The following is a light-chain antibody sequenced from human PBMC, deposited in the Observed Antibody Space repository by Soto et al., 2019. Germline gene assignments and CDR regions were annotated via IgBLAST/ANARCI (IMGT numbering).Light chain of an antibody. CDR2: DAS. J-gene: IGKJ1*01. CDR1: QSISDS. V-gene: IGKV1-5*01. Sequence: DIQMTQSPSTLSTSIGYRVTITFRASQSISDSLAWYQQKPGKAPFLLISDASNLERGVPPRFSGDGSGTEFTLTISSLQRDDFGIYYCQQYSRLWSFGQGTRVDIK. CDR3: QQYSRLWS.